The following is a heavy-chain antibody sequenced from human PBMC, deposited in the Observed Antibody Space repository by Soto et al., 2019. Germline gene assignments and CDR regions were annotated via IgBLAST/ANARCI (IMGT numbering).Heavy chain of an antibody. D-gene: IGHD3-10*01. CDR3: ARELRTMVRGVRGDFDY. V-gene: IGHV3-33*01. J-gene: IGHJ4*02. CDR2: IWYDGSNK. Sequence: QVQLVESGGGVVQPGRSLRLSCAASGFTFSSYGMHWVRQAPGKGLEWVAVIWYDGSNKYYADSVKGRFTISRDNSKNTLYLQMNSLRAEDTVVYYCARELRTMVRGVRGDFDYWGQGTLVTVSS. CDR1: GFTFSSYG.